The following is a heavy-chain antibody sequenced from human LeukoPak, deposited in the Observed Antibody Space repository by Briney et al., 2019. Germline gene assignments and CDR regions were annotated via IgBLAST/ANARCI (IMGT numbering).Heavy chain of an antibody. CDR1: GFTFDDYG. J-gene: IGHJ2*01. D-gene: IGHD4-17*01. CDR2: INHSGST. V-gene: IGHV4-34*01. CDR3: ARGGRHGDYVERYFDL. Sequence: GSLRLSCAASGFTFDDYGMSWVRQPPGKGLEWIGEINHSGSTNYNPSLKSRVTISVDTSKNQFSLKLSSVTAADTAVYYCARGGRHGDYVERYFDLWGRGTLVTVPS.